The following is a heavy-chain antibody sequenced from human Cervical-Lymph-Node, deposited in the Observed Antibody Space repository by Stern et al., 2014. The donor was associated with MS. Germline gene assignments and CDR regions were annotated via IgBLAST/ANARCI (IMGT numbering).Heavy chain of an antibody. Sequence: QLQLQESGPGLVKPSQTLSLTCTVSGGSITSSYYWSWIRQPPGKGLEWIGHIHYTGVTYYNTSLNGRVSMSVDTSKNRFSLQLTFVTAKDTAVYYCARKEASEYYYGTDVWGQGTTVTVSS. V-gene: IGHV4-30-4*01. CDR3: ARKEASEYYYGTDV. CDR2: IHYTGVT. J-gene: IGHJ6*02. CDR1: GGSITSSYY.